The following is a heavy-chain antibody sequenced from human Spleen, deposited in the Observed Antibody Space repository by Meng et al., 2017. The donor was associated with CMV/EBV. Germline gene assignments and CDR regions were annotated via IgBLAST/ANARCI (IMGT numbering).Heavy chain of an antibody. D-gene: IGHD5-24*01. V-gene: IGHV1-69*05. CDR1: GGTFTYA. Sequence: SVKVSCKASGGTFTYAINWVRQAPGQGLEGLGVIIPIFGATNYAQRFQGRVAITTDESTTTAYMELSSLRSDDTAVYYCARGMVNRDGYNSPWDAFDIWGQGTMVTVSS. CDR3: ARGMVNRDGYNSPWDAFDI. J-gene: IGHJ3*02. CDR2: IIPIFGAT.